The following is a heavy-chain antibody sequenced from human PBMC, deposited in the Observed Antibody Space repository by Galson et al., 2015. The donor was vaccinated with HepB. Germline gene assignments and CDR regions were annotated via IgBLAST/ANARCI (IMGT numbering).Heavy chain of an antibody. CDR1: GFIFSSSW. D-gene: IGHD6-13*01. CDR3: ARAIVAAAPDY. Sequence: SLRLSCAASGFIFSSSWMHWVRQAPGEGLVWVSRINRDGSTTNYADSVKGRFTISRDNGKNTLYLQMNSLRAEDTAVYYCARAIVAAAPDYWGQGTLVTVSS. J-gene: IGHJ4*02. CDR2: INRDGSTT. V-gene: IGHV3-74*01.